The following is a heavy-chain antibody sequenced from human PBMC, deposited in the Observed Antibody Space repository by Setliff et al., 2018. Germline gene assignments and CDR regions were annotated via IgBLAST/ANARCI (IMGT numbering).Heavy chain of an antibody. V-gene: IGHV4-34*01. J-gene: IGHJ4*02. D-gene: IGHD3-22*01. CDR2: ISHNGRV. CDR3: ARSRYYDSSGNNYGLDY. CDR1: GGAVSGFY. Sequence: SETLSLTCDIKGGAVSGFYWSWIRQTPGKDLEWIGEISHNGRVSSSPSLKSRVTISVDRAKNHFSLKLTSVTAADTAMYYCARSRYYDSSGNNYGLDYWDQGTLVTSPQ.